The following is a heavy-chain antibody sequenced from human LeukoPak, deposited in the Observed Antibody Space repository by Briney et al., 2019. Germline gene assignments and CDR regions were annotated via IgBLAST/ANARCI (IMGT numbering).Heavy chain of an antibody. Sequence: PSETLSLACTVSGGSISSSSYYWGWIRQPPGKGLEWIGSIYYSGSTYYNPSLKSRVTKSVDTSKNQFSLKLNYVTAADTDVHYCASVVEARVPFDYWGQGTMVTVSS. CDR2: IYYSGST. J-gene: IGHJ4*02. CDR3: ASVVEARVPFDY. V-gene: IGHV4-39*01. D-gene: IGHD2-15*01. CDR1: GGSISSSSYY.